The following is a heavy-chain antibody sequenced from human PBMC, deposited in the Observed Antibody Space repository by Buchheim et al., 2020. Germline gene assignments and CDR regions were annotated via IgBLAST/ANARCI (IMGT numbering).Heavy chain of an antibody. V-gene: IGHV3-30*18. D-gene: IGHD6-19*01. CDR2: ISYDGSNK. CDR1: GFTFSSYG. J-gene: IGHJ4*02. CDR3: AKDLSVAGTSGVSY. Sequence: QVQLVESGGGVVQPGRSLRLSCAASGFTFSSYGMHWVRQAPGKGLEWVAVISYDGSNKYYADSVKGRFTISRDNSKNRLYLQMNSLRAEDTAVYYCAKDLSVAGTSGVSYWGQGTL.